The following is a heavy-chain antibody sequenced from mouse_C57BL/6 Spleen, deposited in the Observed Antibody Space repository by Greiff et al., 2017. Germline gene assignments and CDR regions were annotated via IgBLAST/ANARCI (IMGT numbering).Heavy chain of an antibody. Sequence: QVQLQQSGAELVRPGASVTLSCKASGYTFTDYEMHWVKQTPVHGLEWIGAIDPETGGTAYNQKFKGKAILTADKSSSTAYMELRSLTSEDSAVYYCTRWILYTYYAMDYWGQGTSVTVSS. CDR2: IDPETGGT. J-gene: IGHJ4*01. V-gene: IGHV1-15*01. D-gene: IGHD2-12*01. CDR3: TRWILYTYYAMDY. CDR1: GYTFTDYE.